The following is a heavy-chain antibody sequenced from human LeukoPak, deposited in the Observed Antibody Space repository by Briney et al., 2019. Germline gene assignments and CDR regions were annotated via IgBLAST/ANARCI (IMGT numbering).Heavy chain of an antibody. D-gene: IGHD1-26*01. V-gene: IGHV3-9*01. CDR2: ISMNSDNI. CDR1: GFTFDDYA. Sequence: QAGGSLRLSCAASGFTFDDYAMHWVREVPGKGLEWVAGISMNSDNIGYADSVRGRFTISRDNAKKFLYLQMNSLRAEDTALYYCAKDQVDWGQGALVTVSS. J-gene: IGHJ4*02. CDR3: AKDQVD.